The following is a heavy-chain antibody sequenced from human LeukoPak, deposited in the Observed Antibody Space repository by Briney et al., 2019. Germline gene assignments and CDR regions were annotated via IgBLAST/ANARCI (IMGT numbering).Heavy chain of an antibody. CDR2: IYTSGST. D-gene: IGHD6-19*01. V-gene: IGHV4-4*07. J-gene: IGHJ3*02. Sequence: PSETLSLTCTVSGGSISSYYCSWIRQPAGKGPEWIGRIYTSGSTNYNPSLKSRVTMSVDTSKNQFSLKLSSVTAADTAVYYCARDQGQWLVLDAFDIWGQGTMVTVSS. CDR3: ARDQGQWLVLDAFDI. CDR1: GGSISSYY.